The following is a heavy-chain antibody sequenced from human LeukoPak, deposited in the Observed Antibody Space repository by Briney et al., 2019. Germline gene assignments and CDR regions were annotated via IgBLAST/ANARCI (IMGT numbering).Heavy chain of an antibody. J-gene: IGHJ4*02. D-gene: IGHD6-13*01. CDR1: GGSISSGGYY. CDR3: ARGGDSSSWSVDH. Sequence: SETLSLTYTVSGGSISSGGYYWSWIRQPPGKGLEWIGYIYHSGSTYYNPSLKSRVTISVDRSKNQFSLKLSSVTAADTAVYYCARGGDSSSWSVDHWGQGTLVTVSS. V-gene: IGHV4-30-2*01. CDR2: IYHSGST.